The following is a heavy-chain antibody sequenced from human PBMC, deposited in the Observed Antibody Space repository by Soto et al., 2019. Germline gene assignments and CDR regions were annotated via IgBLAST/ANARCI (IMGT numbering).Heavy chain of an antibody. CDR3: AGGVDHSNLTLYYYYGMDV. D-gene: IGHD4-4*01. Sequence: ASVKVSCKASGYTFTGYYMHWVRQAPGQGLERMGWINPNSGGTNYAQKFQGWVTMTRDTSISTAYMELSRLRSDDTAVYYCAGGVDHSNLTLYYYYGMDVWGQGTTVTVSS. J-gene: IGHJ6*02. CDR1: GYTFTGYY. V-gene: IGHV1-2*04. CDR2: INPNSGGT.